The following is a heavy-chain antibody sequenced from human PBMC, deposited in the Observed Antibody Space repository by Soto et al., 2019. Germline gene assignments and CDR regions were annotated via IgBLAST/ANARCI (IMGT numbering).Heavy chain of an antibody. CDR1: GFTFSSYA. D-gene: IGHD3-9*01. CDR3: AKDRVYYDILTGYYDV. V-gene: IGHV3-23*01. J-gene: IGHJ6*02. CDR2: ISGSGGST. Sequence: EVQLLESGGGLVQPGGSLRLSCAASGFTFSSYAMSWVRQAPGKGLECVSSISGSGGSTYYADSVKGRVTISTVNSKNTLYLQMNSLRAEDTAVYYCAKDRVYYDILTGYYDVWGQRTTVTVSS.